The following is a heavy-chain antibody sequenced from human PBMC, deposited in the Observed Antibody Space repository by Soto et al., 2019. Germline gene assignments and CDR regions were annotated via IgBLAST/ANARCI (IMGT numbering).Heavy chain of an antibody. CDR1: GFTCSNYA. J-gene: IGHJ4*02. D-gene: IGHD3-16*01. CDR3: AKAYFVWSSEQPYYFDY. CDR2: ISGSGGRS. Sequence: EVQLLDSGGGLVQPGGSLRLSCAASGFTCSNYAMPWGRQGPGKGLEWVSGISGSGGRSYYADSVKGRFTISRDNSKSTLYLPMNSWRAEDTAVYYCAKAYFVWSSEQPYYFDYWGKGTLVTFSS. V-gene: IGHV3-23*01.